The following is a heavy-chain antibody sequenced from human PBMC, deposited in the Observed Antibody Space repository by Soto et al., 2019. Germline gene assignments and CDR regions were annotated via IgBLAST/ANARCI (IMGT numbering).Heavy chain of an antibody. V-gene: IGHV3-30-3*01. D-gene: IGHD6-19*01. Sequence: LRLSCTASGFMFSAYAMLWVRQAPGKGLEWVAAMSYDGTNTYYADSVKGRFTISRDNSKNTLFLQMSSLTADDSAVYYCARDPSPYTSGWYGIDFWGLGTLVTVSS. CDR3: ARDPSPYTSGWYGIDF. CDR1: GFMFSAYA. J-gene: IGHJ4*01. CDR2: MSYDGTNT.